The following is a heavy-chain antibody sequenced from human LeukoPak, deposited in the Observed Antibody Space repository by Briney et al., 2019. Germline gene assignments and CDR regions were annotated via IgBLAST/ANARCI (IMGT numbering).Heavy chain of an antibody. J-gene: IGHJ4*02. CDR3: AKRYDGSGPSYFDY. CDR1: GFTFSNFV. CDR2: IISGSGGST. D-gene: IGHD3-22*01. V-gene: IGHV3-23*01. Sequence: GGSLRLSCAASGFTFSNFVMNWVRQAPGKGLEWVSTIISGSGGSTYYADSVKGRFTISRDNTKNTLYLQMNSLRAEDTAFYYCAKRYDGSGPSYFDYWGQGTLVTVSS.